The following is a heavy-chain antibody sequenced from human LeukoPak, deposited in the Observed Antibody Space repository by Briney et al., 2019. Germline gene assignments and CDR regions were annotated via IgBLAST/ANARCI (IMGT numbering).Heavy chain of an antibody. J-gene: IGHJ3*02. V-gene: IGHV3-20*04. D-gene: IGHD6-19*01. Sequence: GGTLRLSCAASGFTFSSYGMSWVRQAPGKGLEWVSGINWNGGSTGYADSVKGRFTISRDNAKNSLYLQMNSLRAEDTALYYCARGVAVAGNGFSAFDIWGQGTMVTVSS. CDR1: GFTFSSYG. CDR3: ARGVAVAGNGFSAFDI. CDR2: INWNGGST.